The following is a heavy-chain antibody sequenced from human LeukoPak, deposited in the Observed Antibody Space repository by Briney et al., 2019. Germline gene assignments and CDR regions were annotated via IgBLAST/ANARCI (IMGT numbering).Heavy chain of an antibody. CDR1: GFTFSSYS. Sequence: SGGSLRLSCAASGFTFSSYSMNWVRQAPGKGLEWVSSISSSSSYIYYADSVKGRFTISRDNAKNSLYLQMNSLRAEDTAVYYCARDRPNARVDYWGQGTLVTVSS. D-gene: IGHD1-1*01. J-gene: IGHJ4*02. CDR2: ISSSSSYI. V-gene: IGHV3-21*01. CDR3: ARDRPNARVDY.